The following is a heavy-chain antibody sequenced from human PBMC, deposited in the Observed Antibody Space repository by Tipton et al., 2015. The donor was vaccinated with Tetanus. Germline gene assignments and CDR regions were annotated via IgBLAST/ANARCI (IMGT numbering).Heavy chain of an antibody. Sequence: GLVKPSETLSLTCTVSGGSISSGGYYWSWIRQHPGKGLEWIGYIYYSGSTYYNPSLKSRVTISVDTSKNQFSLKLSSVTAEDTAVYYCASTSYHILTGDPTDSWGQGILVTVSS. CDR1: GGSISSGGYY. D-gene: IGHD3-9*01. V-gene: IGHV4-31*03. CDR2: IYYSGST. CDR3: ASTSYHILTGDPTDS. J-gene: IGHJ4*02.